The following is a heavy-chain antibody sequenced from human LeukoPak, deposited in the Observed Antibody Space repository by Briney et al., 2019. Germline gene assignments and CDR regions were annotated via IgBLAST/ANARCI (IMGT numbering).Heavy chain of an antibody. CDR2: IHYSGST. J-gene: IGHJ4*02. CDR1: GGSISSTGYY. D-gene: IGHD1-26*01. CDR3: ARVGVGTTFGRLPVDF. V-gene: IGHV4-39*07. Sequence: SETLSLTCTVSGGSISSTGYYWGWIRQPPGKGLEWIGSIHYSGSTYYNPSLKSRVTISVDTSRNQFSLKLSSVTAADTAVYYCARVGVGTTFGRLPVDFWGQGTLVTVSS.